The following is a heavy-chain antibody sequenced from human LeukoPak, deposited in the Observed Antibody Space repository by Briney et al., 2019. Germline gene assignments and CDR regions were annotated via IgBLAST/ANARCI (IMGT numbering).Heavy chain of an antibody. V-gene: IGHV1-69*13. D-gene: IGHD1-26*01. CDR3: AREREWELRGVAFDI. J-gene: IGHJ3*02. CDR2: IIPIFGTA. CDR1: GGTFSSYA. Sequence: SVRVSCKASGGTFSSYAISWVRQAPGQGLEWMGGIIPIFGTANYAQKFQGRVTITADESTSTAYMEQSSLRSEDTAVYYCAREREWELRGVAFDIWGQGTMVTVSS.